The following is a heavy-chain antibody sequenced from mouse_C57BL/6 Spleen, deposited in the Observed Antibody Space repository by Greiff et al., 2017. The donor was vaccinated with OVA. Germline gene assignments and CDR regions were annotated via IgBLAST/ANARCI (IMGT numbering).Heavy chain of an antibody. CDR3: ARFYSAY. Sequence: DVMLVESGGGLVKPGGSLKLSCAASGFTFSDYGMHWVRQAPEKGLEWVAYISSGSSTIYYADTVKGRFTITRDNAKNTLFLQKTSMSSEDTAMYYCARFYSAYWGQGALVTVSA. V-gene: IGHV5-17*01. CDR1: GFTFSDYG. D-gene: IGHD2-1*01. CDR2: ISSGSSTI. J-gene: IGHJ3*01.